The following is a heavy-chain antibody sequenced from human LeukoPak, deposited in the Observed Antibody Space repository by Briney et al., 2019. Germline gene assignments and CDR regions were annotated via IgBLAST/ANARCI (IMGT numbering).Heavy chain of an antibody. D-gene: IGHD6-13*01. CDR1: GFTFRSYD. CDR2: IGTAGEI. CDR3: ARAAYSSTWYSRYFDL. J-gene: IGHJ2*01. V-gene: IGHV3-13*01. Sequence: GGSLRLSCASSGFTFRSYDMHWVRQATGKGLEWVSGIGTAGEIYYPGSVKGRVTISRENAKNSLYLQMNSLRAGDTAVYYCARAAYSSTWYSRYFDLWGRGTLVTVSS.